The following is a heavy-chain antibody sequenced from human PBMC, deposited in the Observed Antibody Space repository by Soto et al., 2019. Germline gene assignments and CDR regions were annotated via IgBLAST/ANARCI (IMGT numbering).Heavy chain of an antibody. CDR3: ARGVLA. J-gene: IGHJ5*02. V-gene: IGHV4-30-2*01. Sequence: SETLSLTCSVSGGSVNSGGYSWSWIRQPPGKGLEWIGFISPSGSPAYNPSLKSRVTISVDRSNNQISLELSSVTAADTAVYYCARGVLAWGPGTLVTVSP. CDR2: ISPSGSP. D-gene: IGHD2-8*01. CDR1: GGSVNSGGYS.